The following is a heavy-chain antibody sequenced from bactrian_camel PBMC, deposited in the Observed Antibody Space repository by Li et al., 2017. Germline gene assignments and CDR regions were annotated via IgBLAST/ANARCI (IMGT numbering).Heavy chain of an antibody. CDR1: GFTFSSYG. V-gene: IGHV3S40*01. D-gene: IGHD4*01. CDR2: INSGGGST. J-gene: IGHJ6*01. CDR3: AAICSDYAVTGGPRLSEKKRLVA. Sequence: VQLVESGGGLVQPGGSLRLSCAASGFTFSSYGMSWVRQAPGKGLEWVSAINSGGGSTYYADSVKGRFTISQDDAKNTLYLQMNDLKPEDTSMYYCAAICSDYAVTGGPRLSEKKRLVAGVRGPRSPSP.